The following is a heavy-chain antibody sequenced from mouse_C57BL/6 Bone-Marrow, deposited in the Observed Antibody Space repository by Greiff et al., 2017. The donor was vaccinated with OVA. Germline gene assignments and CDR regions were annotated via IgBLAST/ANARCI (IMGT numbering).Heavy chain of an antibody. V-gene: IGHV1-69*01. CDR3: ASSYYSNALFAY. J-gene: IGHJ3*01. CDR2: IDPSDSYT. D-gene: IGHD2-5*01. CDR1: GYTFTSYW. Sequence: QVQLQQPGAELVMPGASVKLSCKASGYTFTSYWMHWVKQRPGQGLEWIGEIDPSDSYTNYQQKFKGKFTLPVDKSSSSAYMQLCGLTSYDSAVYYCASSYYSNALFAYGGQGTLVTVSA.